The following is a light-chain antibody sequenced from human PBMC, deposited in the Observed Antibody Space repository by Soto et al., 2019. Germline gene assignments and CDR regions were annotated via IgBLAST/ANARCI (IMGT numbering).Light chain of an antibody. Sequence: SYDLTQPPSVSVSPGQTASITCSGDKLGDKYACWYQQKPGQCPVLVIYQDSKRPSAIPERFSGSNSGYTANLTISGTPAMDEADYYCQAWDSSTVVFGGGTQLTVL. CDR1: KLGDKY. CDR3: QAWDSSTVV. V-gene: IGLV3-1*01. J-gene: IGLJ2*01. CDR2: QDS.